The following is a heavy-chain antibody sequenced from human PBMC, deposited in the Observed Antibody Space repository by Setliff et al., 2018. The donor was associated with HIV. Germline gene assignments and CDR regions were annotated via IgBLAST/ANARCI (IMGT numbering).Heavy chain of an antibody. V-gene: IGHV1-2*02. CDR3: ARDLFGSWYSGSSGLAH. CDR1: AYTFTDSF. J-gene: IGHJ4*02. D-gene: IGHD6-6*01. Sequence: SCKTSAYTFTDSFVHWVRLAPGQGLEWMGWINPKTAATHYAQDFQGRVTMTSDTSASTVYMELSRVRSDDTAVYYCARDLFGSWYSGSSGLAHWGQGTLVTVSS. CDR2: INPKTAAT.